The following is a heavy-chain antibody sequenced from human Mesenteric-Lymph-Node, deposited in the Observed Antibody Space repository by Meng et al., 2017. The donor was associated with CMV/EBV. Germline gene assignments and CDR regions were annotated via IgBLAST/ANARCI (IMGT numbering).Heavy chain of an antibody. CDR1: GFIFSGST. J-gene: IGHJ4*02. Sequence: GGSLRLSCEASGFIFSGSTMSWVRQAPGKRLEWVANMHEGGRGISYADSVKGRFTISRDNAKNSLYLQMNSRTTGDKAVYYCARPRGCSTQTCNVFDFWGQGTLVTVSS. V-gene: IGHV3-7*01. CDR2: MHEGGRGI. D-gene: IGHD2/OR15-2a*01. CDR3: ARPRGCSTQTCNVFDF.